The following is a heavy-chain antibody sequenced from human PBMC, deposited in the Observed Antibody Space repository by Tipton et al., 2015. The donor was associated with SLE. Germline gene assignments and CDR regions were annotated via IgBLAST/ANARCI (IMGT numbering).Heavy chain of an antibody. CDR2: IYYSGSN. J-gene: IGHJ4*01. D-gene: IGHD1-26*01. CDR3: ARGGGSYMYPVDY. CDR1: GGSISSYY. V-gene: IGHV4-59*01. Sequence: TLSLTCTVSGGSISSYYWSWIRQPPGKGLEWIGYIYYSGSNNYNPSLKSRVTISVDTSKNQFSLKLSSVTAADTAVYYCARGGGSYMYPVDYWGHGTLVTVSS.